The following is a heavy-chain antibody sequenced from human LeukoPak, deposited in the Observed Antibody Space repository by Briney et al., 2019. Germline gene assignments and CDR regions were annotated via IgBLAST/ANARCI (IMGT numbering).Heavy chain of an antibody. D-gene: IGHD3-10*01. V-gene: IGHV4-59*01. CDR3: ASQMVRGVIGY. J-gene: IGHJ4*02. CDR2: IYYSGST. CDR1: GGSISSYY. Sequence: SETLSLTCTVSGGSISSYYWSWIRQPPGKGLEWIGYIYYSGSTNYNPSLKSRVTISVDTSKNQFSLKLSSVTAADTAVDYCASQMVRGVIGYWGQGTLVTVSS.